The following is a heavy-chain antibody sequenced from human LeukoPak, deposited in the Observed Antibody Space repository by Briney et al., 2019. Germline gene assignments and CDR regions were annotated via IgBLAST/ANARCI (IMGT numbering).Heavy chain of an antibody. CDR2: ISGSGGST. CDR3: AKSPIRGYSGYELGYYYYYYMDV. Sequence: GGSLRLSCAASGFTFSSYEMNWVRQAPGKGLEWVSAISGSGGSTYYADSVKGRFTISRDNSKNTLYLQMNSLRAEDTAVYYCAKSPIRGYSGYELGYYYYYYMDVWGKGTTVTVSS. CDR1: GFTFSSYE. J-gene: IGHJ6*03. V-gene: IGHV3-23*01. D-gene: IGHD5-12*01.